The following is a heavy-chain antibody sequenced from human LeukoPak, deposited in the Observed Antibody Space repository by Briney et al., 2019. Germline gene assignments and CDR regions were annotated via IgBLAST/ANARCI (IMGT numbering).Heavy chain of an antibody. CDR2: ISWNSGRL. J-gene: IGHJ4*02. D-gene: IGHD3-10*01. CDR1: GFTFDDYA. CDR3: AKDRGDRKKNYGSGSYYNLGLDY. Sequence: GGSLRLSCGASGFTFDDYAMHWVRQAPGKGLEWVSSISWNSGRLVYADSVKGRFTISRDNAKNSLYLQMNSLRAEDTALYYCAKDRGDRKKNYGSGSYYNLGLDYWGQGTLVTVSS. V-gene: IGHV3-9*01.